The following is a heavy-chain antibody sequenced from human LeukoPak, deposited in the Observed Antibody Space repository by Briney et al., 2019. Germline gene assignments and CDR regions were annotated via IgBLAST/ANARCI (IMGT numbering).Heavy chain of an antibody. D-gene: IGHD3-10*01. CDR1: GGSISSYY. J-gene: IGHJ5*02. CDR3: ARFHYYGSGSPFDP. V-gene: IGHV4-59*01. Sequence: PSETLSLTCTVSGGSISSYYWSWLRQPPGKGLEWIGYIYYSGSTNYNPSLKSRVTISVDTSKNQFSLKLSSVTAADTAVYYCARFHYYGSGSPFDPWGQGTLVTVSS. CDR2: IYYSGST.